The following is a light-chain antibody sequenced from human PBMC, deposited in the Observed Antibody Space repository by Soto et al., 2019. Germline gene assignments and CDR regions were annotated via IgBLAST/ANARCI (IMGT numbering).Light chain of an antibody. V-gene: IGLV1-47*02. Sequence: QSVLTQPPSASGTPGQRVSISCSGYSSSIGTNFVYWYQQLPGTDPKVLIHSNNQRPSGVPDRFSGSKSGTSASLAISGLRSEDEADYYCAAWDDNLSTYVFGSGTKLTVL. J-gene: IGLJ1*01. CDR2: SNN. CDR1: SSSIGTNF. CDR3: AAWDDNLSTYV.